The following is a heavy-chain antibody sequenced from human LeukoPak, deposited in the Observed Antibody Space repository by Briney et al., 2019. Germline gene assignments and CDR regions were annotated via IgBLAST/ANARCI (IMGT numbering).Heavy chain of an antibody. CDR3: VRGRGSYGWFDP. D-gene: IGHD3-10*01. V-gene: IGHV3-74*01. J-gene: IGHJ5*02. CDR2: ISGDGTAR. CDR1: GFTSSSCW. Sequence: GGSLRLSCAASGFTSSSCWMHWVRQVPGKGLVWVSRISGDGTARNYADSVKGRFTISRDDAKNTVDLQMNSLRGEDTAVYYCVRGRGSYGWFDPWGQGTLVTVSS.